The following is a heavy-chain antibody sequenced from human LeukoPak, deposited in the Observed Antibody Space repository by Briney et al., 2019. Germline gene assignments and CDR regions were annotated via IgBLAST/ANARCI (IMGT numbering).Heavy chain of an antibody. CDR2: ISSSSSYI. V-gene: IGHV3-21*01. D-gene: IGHD5-24*01. CDR1: GFTFSSYS. Sequence: GGSLRLSCAASGFTFSSYSMNWVRQAPGKGLEWVSSISSSSSYIYYADSVKGRFTISRDNAKNSLYLQMNSLRAEDTAVYYCARDPKMATITSGYWGQGTLVTVSS. CDR3: ARDPKMATITSGY. J-gene: IGHJ4*02.